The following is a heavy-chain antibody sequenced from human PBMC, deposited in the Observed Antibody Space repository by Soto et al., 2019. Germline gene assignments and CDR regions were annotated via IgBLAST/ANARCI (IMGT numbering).Heavy chain of an antibody. D-gene: IGHD3-3*01. J-gene: IGHJ6*02. V-gene: IGHV4-34*01. CDR1: GGSFSGYY. CDR2: INHSGST. Sequence: SETLSLTCAVYGGSFSGYYWSWIRQPPGKGLEWIGEINHSGSTNYNPSLKSRVTISVDTSKNQSSLKLSSVTAADTAVYYCARAVTIFGVVITGGYYYGMDVWGQGTTVTVSS. CDR3: ARAVTIFGVVITGGYYYGMDV.